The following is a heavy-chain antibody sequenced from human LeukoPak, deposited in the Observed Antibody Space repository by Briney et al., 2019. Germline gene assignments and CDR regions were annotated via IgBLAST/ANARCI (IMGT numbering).Heavy chain of an antibody. V-gene: IGHV3-23*01. Sequence: GGSLRLSCAASGFTFSSYTMNWVRQAPGKGLEWVSGISGSGGNTYYADSVKGRFTVSRDNSQNTLYLQMNTLRAEDTAVYYCAKDWPEIGTNEAFDIWGQGTMVTVSS. D-gene: IGHD1-7*01. CDR2: ISGSGGNT. J-gene: IGHJ3*02. CDR1: GFTFSSYT. CDR3: AKDWPEIGTNEAFDI.